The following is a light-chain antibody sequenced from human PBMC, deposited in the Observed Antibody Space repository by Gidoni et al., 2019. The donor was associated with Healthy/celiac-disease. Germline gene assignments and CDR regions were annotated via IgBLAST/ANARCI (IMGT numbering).Light chain of an antibody. Sequence: DIVMTQSPDSLAVSLGERATINCKSSQSVLYSSNNKNYLAWYQQKPGQPPKLLIYWASTRESGVPDRFSGSGSGTDFTLTISSLQAEDVAVYYCQQYYSTQITFGPXTKVDIK. V-gene: IGKV4-1*01. CDR1: QSVLYSSNNKNY. J-gene: IGKJ3*01. CDR2: WAS. CDR3: QQYYSTQIT.